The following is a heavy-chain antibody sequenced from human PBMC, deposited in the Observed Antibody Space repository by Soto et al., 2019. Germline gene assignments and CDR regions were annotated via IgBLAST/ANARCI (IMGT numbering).Heavy chain of an antibody. CDR2: ISYDGSNK. Sequence: QVQLVESGGGVVQPGRSLRLSCAASGFTFSSYGMHWVRQAPGKGLEWVAVISYDGSNKYYADSVKGRFTISRDNSKNTLYLQMNSLRAEDTAVYYCAKFSGSLQSYYYGSSGLNYFDYWGQGTLVTVSS. CDR1: GFTFSSYG. D-gene: IGHD3-22*01. J-gene: IGHJ4*02. CDR3: AKFSGSLQSYYYGSSGLNYFDY. V-gene: IGHV3-30*18.